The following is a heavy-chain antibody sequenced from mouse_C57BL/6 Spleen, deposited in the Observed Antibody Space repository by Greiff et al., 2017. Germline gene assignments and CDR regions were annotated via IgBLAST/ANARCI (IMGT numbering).Heavy chain of an antibody. CDR1: GYAFSSSW. CDR2: IYPGDGDT. Sequence: VQVVESGPELVKPGASVKISCKASGYAFSSSWMNWVKQRPGKGLEWIGRIYPGDGDTNYNGKFKGKATLTADKSSSTAYMQLSSLTSEDSAVYFCAREGYFDVWGTGTTVTVSS. V-gene: IGHV1-82*01. J-gene: IGHJ1*03. CDR3: AREGYFDV.